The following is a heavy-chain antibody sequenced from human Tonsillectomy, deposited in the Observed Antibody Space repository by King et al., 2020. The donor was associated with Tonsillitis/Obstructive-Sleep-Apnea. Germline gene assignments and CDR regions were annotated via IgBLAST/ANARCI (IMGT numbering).Heavy chain of an antibody. CDR1: GGSISSYY. CDR2: FYYSGST. CDR3: ARHGPYYYDSSGYYDP. J-gene: IGHJ5*02. V-gene: IGHV4-59*08. Sequence: QVQLQESGPGLVKPSETLSLTCTVSGGSISSYYWSWIRQPPGKGLEWIGYFYYSGSTNYNPSLKSRVTISVDTSKNQFSLKLSSVTAADTAVYYCARHGPYYYDSSGYYDPWGQGTLVTVSS. D-gene: IGHD3-22*01.